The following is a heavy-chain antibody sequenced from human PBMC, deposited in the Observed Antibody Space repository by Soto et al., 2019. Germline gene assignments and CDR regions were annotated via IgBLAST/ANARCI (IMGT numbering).Heavy chain of an antibody. J-gene: IGHJ4*02. CDR1: GGTFSSYA. V-gene: IGHV1-69*01. CDR2: IIPIFGTA. CDR3: ASSSGWSFLVDFDY. Sequence: QVQLVQSRAEVKKPGSSVKVSCKASGGTFSSYAISWVRQAPGQGLEWMGGIIPIFGTANYAQKFQGRVTITADESTRTAYMELSSLRSEDTAVYYCASSSGWSFLVDFDYWGQGTLVTVSS. D-gene: IGHD6-19*01.